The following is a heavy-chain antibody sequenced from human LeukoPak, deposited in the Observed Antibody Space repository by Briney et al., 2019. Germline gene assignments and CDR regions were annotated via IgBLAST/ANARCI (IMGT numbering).Heavy chain of an antibody. Sequence: GGSLRLSCAASGFTFSSYAMSWVRQAPGKGLEWVSAVNGSRGGPFYAGSVKGRFTISRENSKNTLYLQMNSLRVEDTAVYFCAQDGFEHWGQGTLVTVS. J-gene: IGHJ4*02. CDR1: GFTFSSYA. CDR3: AQDGFEH. V-gene: IGHV3-23*01. CDR2: VNGSRGGP.